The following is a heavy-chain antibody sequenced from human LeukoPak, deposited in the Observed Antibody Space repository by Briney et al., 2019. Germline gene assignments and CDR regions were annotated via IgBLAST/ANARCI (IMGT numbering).Heavy chain of an antibody. D-gene: IGHD6-13*01. CDR1: GGSFSGYY. Sequence: SETLSLTCAVYGGSFSGYYWSWIRQPPGKGLEWIGEINHSGSTNYNPSLKSRVTISVDTSKNQFSLKLSSVTAADTAVYYCARDRGDNDSSSWFQYWGQGTLVTVSS. CDR2: INHSGST. V-gene: IGHV4-34*01. CDR3: ARDRGDNDSSSWFQY. J-gene: IGHJ4*02.